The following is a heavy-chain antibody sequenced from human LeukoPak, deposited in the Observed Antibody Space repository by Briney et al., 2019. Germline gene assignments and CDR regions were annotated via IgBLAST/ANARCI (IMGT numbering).Heavy chain of an antibody. J-gene: IGHJ4*02. CDR3: ARVLYDSSGYYVGAFDY. D-gene: IGHD3-22*01. V-gene: IGHV5-51*01. CDR2: IYPGDSDT. Sequence: GESLQISCKGSGYSFTSYWIGWVRQMPGKGLEWMGIIYPGDSDTRYSPSFQGQATISADKSISTAYLQWSSLKASDTAMYYCARVLYDSSGYYVGAFDYWGQGTLVTVSS. CDR1: GYSFTSYW.